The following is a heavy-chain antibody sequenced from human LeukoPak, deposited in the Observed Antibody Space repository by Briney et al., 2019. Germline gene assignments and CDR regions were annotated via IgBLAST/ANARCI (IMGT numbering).Heavy chain of an antibody. Sequence: SETLSLTCTVSGGSISSYYWSWIRQPAGKGLEWIGRIYSTGSTNYNPSLKSRVTMSVDTSKNQFSLRLRSVTAADAAVYYCARQIASAGTAGFDFWGQGALVTVSS. V-gene: IGHV4-4*07. CDR3: ARQIASAGTAGFDF. CDR1: GGSISSYY. J-gene: IGHJ4*02. D-gene: IGHD6-13*01. CDR2: IYSTGST.